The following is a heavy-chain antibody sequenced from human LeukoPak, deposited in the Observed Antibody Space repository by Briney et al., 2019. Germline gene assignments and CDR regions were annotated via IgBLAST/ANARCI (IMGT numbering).Heavy chain of an antibody. J-gene: IGHJ4*02. Sequence: GGSLRLPCAASGLTGSHNYVSWVRQAPGKGLEWVSAIHTSGDTSYADSVKGRFTISRDNAKNTLYLQMNSLRAEDTAVYYCASYLPSDYWGQGTLVTVSS. CDR1: GLTGSHNY. CDR3: ASYLPSDY. CDR2: IHTSGDT. V-gene: IGHV3-53*01.